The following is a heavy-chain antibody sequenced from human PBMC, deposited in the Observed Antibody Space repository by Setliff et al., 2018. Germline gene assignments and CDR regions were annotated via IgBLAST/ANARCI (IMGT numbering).Heavy chain of an antibody. CDR1: GGSFSGYY. CDR2: INHSGST. Sequence: PSETLSLTCAVYGGSFSGYYWSWTRQPPGKGLEWIGEINHSGSTNYNPSLKSRVTISVDTSKNQFSLKLSSVTAADTAVYYCAREPRYYNFWSGYTRDYFDYWGQGTLVTVS. J-gene: IGHJ4*02. CDR3: AREPRYYNFWSGYTRDYFDY. D-gene: IGHD3-3*01. V-gene: IGHV4-34*01.